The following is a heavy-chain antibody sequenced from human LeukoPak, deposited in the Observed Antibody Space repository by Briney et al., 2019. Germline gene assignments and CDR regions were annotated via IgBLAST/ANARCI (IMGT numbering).Heavy chain of an antibody. Sequence: GGSLRLSCAASGFTFSSYAMHWVRQAPGKGLEWVAVISYDGSNKYYADSVKGRFTISRDNSKNTLYLQMNSLRAEDTAVYYCARSWAYALGYYYYMDVWGKGTTVTVSS. CDR1: GFTFSSYA. J-gene: IGHJ6*03. CDR2: ISYDGSNK. CDR3: ARSWAYALGYYYYMDV. D-gene: IGHD2-2*01. V-gene: IGHV3-30*04.